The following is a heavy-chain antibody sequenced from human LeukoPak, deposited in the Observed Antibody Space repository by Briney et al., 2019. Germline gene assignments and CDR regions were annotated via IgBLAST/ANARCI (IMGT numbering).Heavy chain of an antibody. D-gene: IGHD4/OR15-4a*01. V-gene: IGHV3-NL1*01. CDR3: ARRAGAYSHPYDY. CDR2: IYSGTI. Sequence: GGSLRLSCAASGFTFSSYGMHWVRQAPGKGLEWVSFIYSGTIHYSDSVKGRFTISRDNSKNTLYLQMNSLRAEDTAVYYCARRAGAYSHPYDYWGQGTLVTVSS. CDR1: GFTFSSYG. J-gene: IGHJ4*02.